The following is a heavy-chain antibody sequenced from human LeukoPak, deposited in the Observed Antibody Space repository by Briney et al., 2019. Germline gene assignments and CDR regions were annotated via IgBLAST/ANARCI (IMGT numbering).Heavy chain of an antibody. D-gene: IGHD1-26*01. CDR2: ISSSSRYI. V-gene: IGHV3-21*01. CDR1: GFTFSSYS. Sequence: KTGGSLRLSCAASGFTFSSYSMNWVRQAPGKGLEWVSSISSSSRYIYYADSVKGRFTISRDNAKNSLYLQMNSLRAEDTAVYYCARVLIGSELLFYYYYMDVWGKGTTVTVSS. CDR3: ARVLIGSELLFYYYYMDV. J-gene: IGHJ6*03.